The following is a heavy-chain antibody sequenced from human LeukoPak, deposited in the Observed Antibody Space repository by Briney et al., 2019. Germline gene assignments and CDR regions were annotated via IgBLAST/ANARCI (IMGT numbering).Heavy chain of an antibody. CDR2: ITTSDGNT. Sequence: GGSLRLSCAASGFTFSSYSMSWVRQAPGKGLEWVSTITTSDGNTYYADSVKGRFTVSRDNSKNTLFLQMNSLRAEDTAVYYCAKDGGLWVSAHWGDSWGRGTLVTVSS. J-gene: IGHJ4*02. V-gene: IGHV3-23*01. D-gene: IGHD7-27*01. CDR1: GFTFSSYS. CDR3: AKDGGLWVSAHWGDS.